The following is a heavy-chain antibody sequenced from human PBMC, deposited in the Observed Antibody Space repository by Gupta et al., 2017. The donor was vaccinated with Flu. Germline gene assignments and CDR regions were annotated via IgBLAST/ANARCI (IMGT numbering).Heavy chain of an antibody. CDR1: GFTFSTYS. CDR3: ARGGLFGVVSRIEQSDY. V-gene: IGHV3-21*01. Sequence: EVQLVESGGGLVKPGGSLRLSCAASGFTFSTYSMNWVRQAPGKGLEWVSSISGSGSYIYYADSVKGRFTISRDNAKNSLYQQMNSLRAEDTAVYYCARGGLFGVVSRIEQSDYWGQGTLVTVSS. D-gene: IGHD3-3*01. CDR2: ISGSGSYI. J-gene: IGHJ4*02.